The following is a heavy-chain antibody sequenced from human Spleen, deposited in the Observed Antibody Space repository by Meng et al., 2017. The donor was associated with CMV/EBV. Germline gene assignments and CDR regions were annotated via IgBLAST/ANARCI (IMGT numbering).Heavy chain of an antibody. Sequence: QLQHPDSGLVKPSTTPSLTCANSGDRVSSNSAAWNWCRQSPSRGLEWLGRTYYRSKWYNDYAVSVKSRITINPDTSKNQFSLQLNSVTPEDTAVYYCARQVGDKRNYFDYWGQGTLVTVSS. J-gene: IGHJ4*02. V-gene: IGHV6-1*01. CDR2: TYYRSKWYN. CDR1: GDRVSSNSAA. CDR3: ARQVGDKRNYFDY. D-gene: IGHD2-15*01.